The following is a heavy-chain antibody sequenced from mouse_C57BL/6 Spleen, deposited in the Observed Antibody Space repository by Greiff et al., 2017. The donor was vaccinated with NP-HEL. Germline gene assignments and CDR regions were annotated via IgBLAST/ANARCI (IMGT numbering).Heavy chain of an antibody. CDR2: IYPGDGDT. CDR3: ARNPDYDQRGFDY. V-gene: IGHV1-80*01. J-gene: IGHJ2*01. Sequence: QVQLQQSGAELVKPGASVKISCKASGYAFSSYWMNWVKQRPGKGLEWIGQIYPGDGDTNYNGKFKGKATLTADKSSSTAYMQLSSLTSEDSAVYFCARNPDYDQRGFDYWGQGTTLTVSS. D-gene: IGHD2-4*01. CDR1: GYAFSSYW.